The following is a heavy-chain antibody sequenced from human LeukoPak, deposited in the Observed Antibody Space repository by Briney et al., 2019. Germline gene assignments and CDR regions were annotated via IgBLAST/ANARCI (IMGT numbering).Heavy chain of an antibody. D-gene: IGHD6-13*01. V-gene: IGHV3-48*03. J-gene: IGHJ6*03. CDR1: GFTFSSYE. CDR2: ISSSGSTI. CDR3: ARAEYSSSWPSRYYYYYYYMDV. Sequence: GGSLRLSCAASGFTFSSYEMNWVRQAPGKGLEWVSYISSSGSTIYYADSVKGRFTISRDNAKNSLYLQMNSLRAEDTAVYYCARAEYSSSWPSRYYYYYYYMDVWGKGTTVTISS.